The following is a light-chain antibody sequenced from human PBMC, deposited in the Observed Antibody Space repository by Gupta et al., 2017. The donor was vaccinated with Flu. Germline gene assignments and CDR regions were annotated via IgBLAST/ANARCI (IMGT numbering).Light chain of an antibody. CDR3: QQYDDFPYT. J-gene: IGKJ2*01. V-gene: IGKV1-33*01. CDR2: DAS. Sequence: DIRMTQSPSSLSASIGDRVTITCQASHDIKNYLNWYQHKPGKAPKLLILDASTLDTGVPSRFSGSGYGTFFTFIIRSLQPEDIGTYYCQQYDDFPYTFGQGTNLEIK. CDR1: HDIKNY.